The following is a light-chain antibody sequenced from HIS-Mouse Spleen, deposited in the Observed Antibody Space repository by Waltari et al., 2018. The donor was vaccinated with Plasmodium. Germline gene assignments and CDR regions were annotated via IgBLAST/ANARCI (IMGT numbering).Light chain of an antibody. Sequence: SYELTQPPSVSVSPGQTASITCSGDKLGDKYACWYQQKPGQSPVLVIYQDSKRPSGIPERFAGSNAWNTATLTISGTQAMDEADYYCQAWDSSIGVFGGGTKLTVL. V-gene: IGLV3-1*01. J-gene: IGLJ2*01. CDR3: QAWDSSIGV. CDR1: KLGDKY. CDR2: QDS.